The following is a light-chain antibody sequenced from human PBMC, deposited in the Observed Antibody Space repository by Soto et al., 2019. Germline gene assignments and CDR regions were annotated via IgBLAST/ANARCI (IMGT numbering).Light chain of an antibody. Sequence: EIVFTQSPGTLSLSPGERATLSCRASQSVPSNFLAWYQQKPGQAPILLIYGVSRRATGIPYRFSGIGSGTDFTLTISRLEPEDFAVYYCQQYDSSWTFGQGTKVEIK. J-gene: IGKJ1*01. CDR1: QSVPSNF. CDR2: GVS. CDR3: QQYDSSWT. V-gene: IGKV3-20*01.